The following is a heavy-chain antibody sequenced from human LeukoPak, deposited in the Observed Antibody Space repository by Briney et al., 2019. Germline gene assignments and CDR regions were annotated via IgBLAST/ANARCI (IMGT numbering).Heavy chain of an antibody. Sequence: GASVKVSCKASGYTLTGYYMHWVRQAPGQGLEWMGWINPNSGGTNYAQKFQGRVTMTRDTSISTAYMELSRLRSDDTAVYYCARAAEVLTALFDYWGQETLVTVSS. CDR2: INPNSGGT. D-gene: IGHD4/OR15-4a*01. V-gene: IGHV1-2*02. CDR1: GYTLTGYY. J-gene: IGHJ4*02. CDR3: ARAAEVLTALFDY.